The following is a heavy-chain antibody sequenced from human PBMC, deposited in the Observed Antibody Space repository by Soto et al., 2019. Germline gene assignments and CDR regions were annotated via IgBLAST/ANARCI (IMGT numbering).Heavy chain of an antibody. CDR3: ARDTGDGTFDF. J-gene: IGHJ4*02. V-gene: IGHV1-3*01. D-gene: IGHD7-27*01. Sequence: ASVKVSCKASGYTFSSYAMHWVRQAPGQRLEWIGWINAGYGNTKSSQKFQDRVTISRDTSASTAYMELTSLRSEDTAVYYCARDTGDGTFDFWGQGTLVTVSS. CDR1: GYTFSSYA. CDR2: INAGYGNT.